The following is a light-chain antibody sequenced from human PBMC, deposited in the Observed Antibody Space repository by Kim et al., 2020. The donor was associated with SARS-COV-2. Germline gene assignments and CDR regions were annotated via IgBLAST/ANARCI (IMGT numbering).Light chain of an antibody. J-gene: IGLJ2*01. CDR3: QVWDSSSDLPGVV. CDR1: NIGSKR. CDR2: YDS. V-gene: IGLV3-21*04. Sequence: GKTARITCGGNNIGSKRVHWYQQKPGQAPVLVIYYDSDRPSGIPERFSGSNSGNTATLTISRVEAGDEADYYCQVWDSSSDLPGVVFGGGTQLTVL.